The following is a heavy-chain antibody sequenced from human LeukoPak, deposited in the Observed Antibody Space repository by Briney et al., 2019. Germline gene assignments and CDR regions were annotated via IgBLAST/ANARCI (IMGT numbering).Heavy chain of an antibody. V-gene: IGHV1-69*04. CDR2: IIPILGIA. J-gene: IGHJ4*02. Sequence: SVKVSCKASGGTFSSYAISWVRQAPGQGLEWMGRIIPILGIANYAQKFQGRVTITADKSTSTAYMELSSLRSEDTAMYYCARLPGSSWYAHYFDYWGQGTLVTVSS. CDR3: ARLPGSSWYAHYFDY. CDR1: GGTFSSYA. D-gene: IGHD6-13*01.